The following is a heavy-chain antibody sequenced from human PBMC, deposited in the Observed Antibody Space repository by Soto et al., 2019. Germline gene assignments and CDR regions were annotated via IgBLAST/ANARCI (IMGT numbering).Heavy chain of an antibody. CDR3: ARFVDAFDI. CDR1: GFTFSSYA. Sequence: LRLSCAASGFTFSSYAMHWVRQAPGKGLEWVAVISYDGSNKYYADSVKGRFTISRDNSKNTLYLQMNSLRAEDTAVYYCARFVDAFDIWGQGTVVTVSS. V-gene: IGHV3-30-3*01. CDR2: ISYDGSNK. J-gene: IGHJ3*02.